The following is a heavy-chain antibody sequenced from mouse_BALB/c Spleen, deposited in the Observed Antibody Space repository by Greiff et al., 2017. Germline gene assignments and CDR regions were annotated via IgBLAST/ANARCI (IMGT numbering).Heavy chain of an antibody. CDR2: ISSGGSYT. J-gene: IGHJ1*01. D-gene: IGHD2-1*01. V-gene: IGHV5-6-4*01. CDR1: GFTFSSYT. Sequence: EVKLMESGGGLVKPGGSLKLSCAASGFTFSSYTMSWVRQTPEKRLEWVATISSGGSYTYYPDSVKGRFTISRDNAKNTLYLQMSSLKSEDTAMYYCTRDGGNYLLYRYFDVWGAGTTVTVSS. CDR3: TRDGGNYLLYRYFDV.